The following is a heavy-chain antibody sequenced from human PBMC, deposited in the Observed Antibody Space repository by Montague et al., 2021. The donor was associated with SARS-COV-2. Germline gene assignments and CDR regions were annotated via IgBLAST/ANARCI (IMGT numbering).Heavy chain of an antibody. CDR1: GGSLSTYS. D-gene: IGHD3-10*01. Sequence: SETLSLTCAVHGGSLSTYSWNWIRQPPGKGLEWIGEIHHGGSTNYNPSLKSRVTFSADTSKNQFSLKLTSVAAADTAVYYCARLGDGVVPSPILGVGPYYSYYYMDVWGKGTTVTVSS. J-gene: IGHJ6*03. CDR3: ARLGDGVVPSPILGVGPYYSYYYMDV. CDR2: IHHGGST. V-gene: IGHV4-34*01.